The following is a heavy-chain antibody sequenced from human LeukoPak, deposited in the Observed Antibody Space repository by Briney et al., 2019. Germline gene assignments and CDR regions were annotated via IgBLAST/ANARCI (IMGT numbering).Heavy chain of an antibody. V-gene: IGHV4-4*07. CDR2: IYTSGST. CDR1: GGSISSYY. D-gene: IGHD6-13*01. CDR3: AREGIAAAGVDFDY. J-gene: IGHJ4*02. Sequence: KPSETLSLTCTVSGGSISSYYWSWIRQPAGKGLEWIGRIYTSGSTNYNPSLKSRVTMSVDTSKNQFSLKLSSVTAADTAVYYCAREGIAAAGVDFDYWGQGTLVTVSS.